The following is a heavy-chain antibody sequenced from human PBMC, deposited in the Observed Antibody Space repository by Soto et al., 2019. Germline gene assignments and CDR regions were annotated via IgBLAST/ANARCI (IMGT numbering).Heavy chain of an antibody. CDR3: ARDPVRYYYDSRDRYFDY. J-gene: IGHJ4*02. Sequence: EVQLVESGGGLVQPGGSLRLYCAASGFTFSSYSMNWVRQAPGKGLEWVSDISSSSSTIYYADSVKGRFTISRDNAKNSLYLQMNSLRDEDTAVYYCARDPVRYYYDSRDRYFDYWGQGTLVTVSS. CDR2: ISSSSSTI. D-gene: IGHD3-22*01. CDR1: GFTFSSYS. V-gene: IGHV3-48*02.